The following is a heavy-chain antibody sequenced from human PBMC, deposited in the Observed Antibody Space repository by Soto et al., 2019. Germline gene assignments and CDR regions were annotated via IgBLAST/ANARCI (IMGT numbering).Heavy chain of an antibody. Sequence: SETLSLTCSVSGGSISSGDYYWSWIRQPPGKGLEWIGYMFYTGTTYYNPSLKSRITISIDTSKNQFSLRLTSVTAADTAEYYCARDVYSSRQIVNAFDMWGQGTMVTVSS. CDR3: ARDVYSSRQIVNAFDM. CDR1: GGSISSGDYY. J-gene: IGHJ3*02. CDR2: MFYTGTT. D-gene: IGHD6-13*01. V-gene: IGHV4-30-4*01.